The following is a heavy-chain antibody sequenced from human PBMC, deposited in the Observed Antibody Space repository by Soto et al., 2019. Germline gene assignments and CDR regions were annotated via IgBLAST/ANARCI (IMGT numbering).Heavy chain of an antibody. V-gene: IGHV4-39*01. CDR2: IYYRGST. CDR3: AILDCGVISCYSGNPNYGLDF. J-gene: IGHJ6*02. Sequence: QLQLQKSGPGLVKPSETLSLTCTVSDGSVSSSNYYWDWIRQPPGKGLEWIGNIYYRGSTYYNPSLESRFSLSVYTSKVQFSLGLASVTAAETALYYCAILDCGVISCYSGNPNYGLDFWGQGTTVSVSS. D-gene: IGHD2-15*01. CDR1: DGSVSSSNYY.